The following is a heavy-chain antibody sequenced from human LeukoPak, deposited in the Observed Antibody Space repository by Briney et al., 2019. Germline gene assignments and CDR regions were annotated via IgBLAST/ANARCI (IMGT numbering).Heavy chain of an antibody. CDR1: GGSISSGGYY. Sequence: SQTLSLTCTVSGGSISSGGYYWSWIRQHPGKGLEWIGYIYYSGSTYYNPSLKSRVTIPVDTSKNQFSLKLSSVTAADTAVYYCAREEGVGFDYWGQGVLVTVSS. CDR2: IYYSGST. D-gene: IGHD3-10*01. CDR3: AREEGVGFDY. V-gene: IGHV4-31*03. J-gene: IGHJ4*02.